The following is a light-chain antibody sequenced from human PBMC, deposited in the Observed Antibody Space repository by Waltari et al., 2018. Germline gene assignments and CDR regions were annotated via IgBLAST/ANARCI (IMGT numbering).Light chain of an antibody. CDR2: GAS. CDR3: QEYYTDSLT. Sequence: DIQMTQSPSTLSASIGDRVTIPCRASPSLSNWLAWYQQKPGKAPKLLIYGASSLESGVPSRFSGSGSGTEFTLTISSLQPDDVAVYYCQEYYTDSLTFGGGTKVEIK. CDR1: PSLSNW. J-gene: IGKJ4*01. V-gene: IGKV1-5*01.